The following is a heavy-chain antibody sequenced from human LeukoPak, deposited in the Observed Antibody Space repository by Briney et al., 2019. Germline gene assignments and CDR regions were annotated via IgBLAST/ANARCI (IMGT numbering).Heavy chain of an antibody. V-gene: IGHV1-69*04. Sequence: SVKVSCKASGGTFSSYAISWVRQAPGQGLEWMGRIIPILGIANYAQKFQGRVTITADKSTSTAYMELSSLRSEDTAVYYCASMIGGVTGAFHIWGQGTMVTVSS. CDR3: ASMIGGVTGAFHI. CDR1: GGTFSSYA. J-gene: IGHJ3*02. D-gene: IGHD3-22*01. CDR2: IIPILGIA.